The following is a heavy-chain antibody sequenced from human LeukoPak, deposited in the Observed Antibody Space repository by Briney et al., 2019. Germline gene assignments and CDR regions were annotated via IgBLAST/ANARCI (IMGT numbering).Heavy chain of an antibody. Sequence: PSETLSLTCTVSGGSISSSSYYWGWIRQPPGKGLEWIGSIYYSGSTYYNPSLKSRVTISVDTSKNQFSLRLSSVTAADTAVYYCARRVGKYPTYYFDYWGQGTLVTVSS. CDR2: IYYSGST. D-gene: IGHD1-1*01. J-gene: IGHJ4*02. CDR3: ARRVGKYPTYYFDY. CDR1: GGSISSSSYY. V-gene: IGHV4-39*07.